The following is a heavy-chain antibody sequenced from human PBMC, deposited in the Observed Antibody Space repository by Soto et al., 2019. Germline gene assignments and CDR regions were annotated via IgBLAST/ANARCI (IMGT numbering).Heavy chain of an antibody. V-gene: IGHV3-33*01. CDR3: LRERGPFESFDI. CDR1: GFNFSAYV. J-gene: IGHJ3*02. Sequence: GGSLRLSCAASGFNFSAYVMHCVRQAPCKGLEWLAVVWSNGINNYYGDSVRGRFTISRDNSKNRLYLQMNSLKVEDTAVYYCLRERGPFESFDICSQETIVSVS. CDR2: VWSNGINN. D-gene: IGHD3-9*01.